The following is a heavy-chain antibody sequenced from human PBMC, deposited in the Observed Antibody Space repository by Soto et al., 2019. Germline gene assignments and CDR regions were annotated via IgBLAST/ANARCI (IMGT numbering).Heavy chain of an antibody. CDR1: GFTFSSYG. CDR2: ISDEGSNK. V-gene: IGHV3-30*18. D-gene: IGHD4-17*01. J-gene: IGHJ6*02. Sequence: PGGSLGLSCAASGFTFSSYGMPCVRHAPVKGLGGGAGISDEGSNKYDADSVKGRCTMSRDNLNTTLSLQMNSLRAEETPVYYCAKDFLRCGPDSYYYGMDARRQGPTVTASS. CDR3: AKDFLRCGPDSYYYGMDA.